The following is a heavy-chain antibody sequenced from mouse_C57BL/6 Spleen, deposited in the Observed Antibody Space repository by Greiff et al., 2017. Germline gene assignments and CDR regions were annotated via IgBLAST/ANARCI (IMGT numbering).Heavy chain of an antibody. CDR3: ARRGDYDGAWFAD. CDR1: GYAFSRYW. Sequence: QVQLQQSGAELVKPGASVKISCKASGYAFSRYWMNWVKQRPGKGLEWIGQIYPGDGDTNYNGKFKGKATLTADQSSSTAYMQLSSLTSEDSAVYYCARRGDYDGAWFADWGQGTLVTVSA. V-gene: IGHV1-80*01. D-gene: IGHD2-4*01. J-gene: IGHJ3*01. CDR2: IYPGDGDT.